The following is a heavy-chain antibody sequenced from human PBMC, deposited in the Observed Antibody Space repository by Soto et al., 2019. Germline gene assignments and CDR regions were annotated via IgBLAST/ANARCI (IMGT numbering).Heavy chain of an antibody. J-gene: IGHJ6*02. D-gene: IGHD3-22*01. V-gene: IGHV3-30*14. CDR3: ARAYQLTYYFDDWGGGYMDV. CDR1: GVTFRGYA. Sequence: GGSLRLSCAGSGVTFRGYAVHWVRQTPGRGLEWVTVISDDGSKTYYADSVKGRFSVSRDDSTNMVFLQMSSLRSEDTAVYHCARAYQLTYYFDDWGGGYMDVWGQGTTVTVSS. CDR2: ISDDGSKT.